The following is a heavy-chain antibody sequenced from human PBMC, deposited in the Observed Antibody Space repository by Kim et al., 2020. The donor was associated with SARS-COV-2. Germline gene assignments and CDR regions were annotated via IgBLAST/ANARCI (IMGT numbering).Heavy chain of an antibody. CDR2: IYYSGST. D-gene: IGHD6-13*01. J-gene: IGHJ3*02. CDR1: GGSISSYY. CDR3: ATSGSSSWYSAFDI. Sequence: SETLSLTCTVSGGSISSYYWSWIRQPPGKGLEWIGYIYYSGSTNYNPSLKSRVTISVDTSKNQFSLKLSSVTAADTAVYYCATSGSSSWYSAFDIWGQGTMVTVSS. V-gene: IGHV4-59*08.